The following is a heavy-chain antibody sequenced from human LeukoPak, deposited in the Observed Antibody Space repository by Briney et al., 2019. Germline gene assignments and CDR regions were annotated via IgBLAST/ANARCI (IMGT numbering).Heavy chain of an antibody. CDR1: GGSISSSNW. V-gene: IGHV4-4*02. D-gene: IGHD6-25*01. Sequence: PSETLSLTCAVSGGSISSSNWWSWVRQPPGKGLEWIGEIYHSGSTYYNPSLKRRVTISVDTSKNQFSLKLSSVTAADTAVYYCARRPAGYYYGMDVWGQGTTVTVSS. CDR2: IYHSGST. J-gene: IGHJ6*02. CDR3: ARRPAGYYYGMDV.